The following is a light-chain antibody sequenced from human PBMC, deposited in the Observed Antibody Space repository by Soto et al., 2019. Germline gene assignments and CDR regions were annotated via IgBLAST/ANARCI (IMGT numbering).Light chain of an antibody. J-gene: IGKJ4*01. CDR1: QSVSSSF. Sequence: EIVLTQSPGTLSLSAGERATLSCRASQSVSSSFLAWYQQKPGQAPRLLIYGTSSRATGIPARFSGSGSGTDFTLIISSIEPEDFAVYYCQQRSNWPPLTFGGGTKVEIK. CDR3: QQRSNWPPLT. V-gene: IGKV3D-20*02. CDR2: GTS.